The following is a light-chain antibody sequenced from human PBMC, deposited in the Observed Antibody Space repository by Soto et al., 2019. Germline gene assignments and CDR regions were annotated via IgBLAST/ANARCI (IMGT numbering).Light chain of an antibody. V-gene: IGKV3-11*01. CDR2: DAS. Sequence: ESVLTQSPATLSLSPGERATLSCRASPSFSNSLAWYQHKPGQAPRLLIYDASNRATGVPTRFSGSGSGTDFPLTISSLEAEDFAVYYCQQRNEWPPVTFGGGTRVEIK. CDR3: QQRNEWPPVT. CDR1: PSFSNS. J-gene: IGKJ4*01.